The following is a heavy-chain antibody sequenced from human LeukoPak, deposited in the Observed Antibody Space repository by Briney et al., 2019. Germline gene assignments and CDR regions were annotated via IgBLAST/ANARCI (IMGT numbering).Heavy chain of an antibody. D-gene: IGHD1-26*01. CDR2: IYDSGST. J-gene: IGHJ4*02. CDR3: ARGGSYLGHCDY. Sequence: PSETLSLTCTVSGGSISNYYWSWIWQPPGKGLEWIGYIYDSGSTNYNPSLKSRVTISVDTSKNKFSLKLSSVTAADTAVYYCARGGSYLGHCDYWGQGSLVTVSS. V-gene: IGHV4-59*01. CDR1: GGSISNYY.